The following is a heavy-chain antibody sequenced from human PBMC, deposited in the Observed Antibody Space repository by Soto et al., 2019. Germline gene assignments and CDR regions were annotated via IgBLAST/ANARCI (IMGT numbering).Heavy chain of an antibody. CDR1: GYSFTSYW. V-gene: IGHV5-51*01. CDR2: IYPGDSDT. CDR3: ARNVCIAVAGRDFDS. D-gene: IGHD6-19*01. Sequence: EVQLVQSGAEVKKPGESLKIYCKGSGYSFTSYWIGWVRQMPGKGLEWMGIIYPGDSDTRYSPSFQGQVTISADKSISTAYLQWSSLKASDTAMYYCARNVCIAVAGRDFDSWGQGTLVTVSS. J-gene: IGHJ4*02.